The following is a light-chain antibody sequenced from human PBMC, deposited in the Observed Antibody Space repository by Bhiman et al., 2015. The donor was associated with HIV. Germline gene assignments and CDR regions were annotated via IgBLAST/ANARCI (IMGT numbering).Light chain of an antibody. Sequence: QSALTQPASVSGSPGQSITISCTGTSSDVGSYNLVSWYQQHPGKAPKLMIYEVSKRPSGVSNRFSGSKSGNTASLTISGLQAEDEADYYCCSYTSSSTSDYVFGTRTKVTVL. CDR2: EVS. CDR1: SSDVGSYNL. V-gene: IGLV2-14*02. CDR3: CSYTSSSTSDYV. J-gene: IGLJ1*01.